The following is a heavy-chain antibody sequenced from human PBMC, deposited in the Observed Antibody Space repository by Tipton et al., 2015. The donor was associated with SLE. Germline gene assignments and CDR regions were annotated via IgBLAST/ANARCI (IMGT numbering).Heavy chain of an antibody. V-gene: IGHV3-15*01. CDR2: IKSKTDGGTT. CDR1: GFTFSNAW. Sequence: SLRLSCAASGFTFSNAWMSWVRQAPGKGLEWVGRIKSKTDGGTTDYAAPVKGRFTISRDDSKNTLYLQMNSLKTEDTAVYYCTTQAGCSSTSCYRDVWGKGTTVTVSS. CDR3: TTQAGCSSTSCYRDV. D-gene: IGHD2-2*02. J-gene: IGHJ6*04.